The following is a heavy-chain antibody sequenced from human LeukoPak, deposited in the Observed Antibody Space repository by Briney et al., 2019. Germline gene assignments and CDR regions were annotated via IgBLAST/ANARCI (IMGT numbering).Heavy chain of an antibody. D-gene: IGHD3-10*01. J-gene: IGHJ4*01. CDR3: ATRPADGSWYGVFDF. Sequence: SETLSLICSVSGVSMTGYYWSWIRQAPGKAPEWIGYIYSSGSTNYNPSLNSRVTMSLDASKNQFSLKLTFVTAADTAVYYCATRPADGSWYGVFDFWGRGTLVTVSS. CDR1: GVSMTGYY. V-gene: IGHV4-59*01. CDR2: IYSSGST.